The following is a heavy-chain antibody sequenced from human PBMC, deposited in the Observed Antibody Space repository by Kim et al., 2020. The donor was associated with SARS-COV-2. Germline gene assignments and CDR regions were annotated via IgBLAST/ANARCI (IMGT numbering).Heavy chain of an antibody. CDR2: ISMDGSTT. CDR1: GFIFSSYW. Sequence: GGSLRLSCESSGFIFSSYWMHWVRQAPGKGLVWVSRISMDGSTTNYADSVKGRFTISRDNAKNTVHLQMNSLRDEDTAEYYCARGGGPAMNYVVHPWGQGTLVTVSS. V-gene: IGHV3-74*01. D-gene: IGHD2-2*01. J-gene: IGHJ1*01. CDR3: ARGGGPAMNYVVHP.